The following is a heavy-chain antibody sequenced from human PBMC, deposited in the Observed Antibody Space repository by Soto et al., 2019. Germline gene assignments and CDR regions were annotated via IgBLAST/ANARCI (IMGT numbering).Heavy chain of an antibody. D-gene: IGHD5-18*01. CDR1: GYTFTSYG. Sequence: ASVKVSCKASGYTFTSYGISWVRQAPGQGLEWMGWISAYNGNTNYARKLQGRVTMTTDTSTSTAYMELRSLRSDDTAVYYCARDAPQIQLWGGDDAFDIWGQGTMVTVSS. J-gene: IGHJ3*02. CDR3: ARDAPQIQLWGGDDAFDI. V-gene: IGHV1-18*04. CDR2: ISAYNGNT.